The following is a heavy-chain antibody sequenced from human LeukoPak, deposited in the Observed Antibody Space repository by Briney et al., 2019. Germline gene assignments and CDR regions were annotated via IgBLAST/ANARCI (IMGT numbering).Heavy chain of an antibody. CDR1: GFTFSDYG. Sequence: PGGSLRLSCAASGFTFSDYGMHWVRQAPGKGLEWVAIIWFDGSNKYYADSVKGRFTISRDNSKNTLYLQMNSLRAEDTAIYYCARELRSFRGAFDIWGQGTMVTVSS. CDR2: IWFDGSNK. D-gene: IGHD2/OR15-2a*01. CDR3: ARELRSFRGAFDI. V-gene: IGHV3-33*01. J-gene: IGHJ3*02.